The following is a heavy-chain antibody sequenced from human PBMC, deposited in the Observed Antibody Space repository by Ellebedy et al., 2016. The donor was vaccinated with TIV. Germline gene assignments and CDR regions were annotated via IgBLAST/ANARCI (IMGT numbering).Heavy chain of an antibody. CDR1: GFTFSSYG. CDR2: IWYDGSNK. CDR3: ARDHSSSPYLYNFDY. J-gene: IGHJ4*02. D-gene: IGHD6-6*01. Sequence: PGGSLRLSCAASGFTFSSYGMHWVRQAPGKGLEWVAVIWYDGSNKYYADSVKGRFTISRDNSKNTLYLQMNSLRAEDTAVYYCARDHSSSPYLYNFDYWGQGTLVTVSS. V-gene: IGHV3-33*01.